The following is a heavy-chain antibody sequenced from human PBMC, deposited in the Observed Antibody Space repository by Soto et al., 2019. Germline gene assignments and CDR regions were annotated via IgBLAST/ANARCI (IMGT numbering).Heavy chain of an antibody. D-gene: IGHD3-16*01. V-gene: IGHV4-34*12. CDR3: ARSPLGYDYVRQTWREVGDSFDL. CDR1: GASLGGFH. CDR2: LIHGGST. Sequence: SETLSLTCAIYGASLGGFHWTWLRQAPGKGLEWIGELIHGGSTNYNPSLKSRVSFSLDTSKNQFSLHLMSVTAADTAVYYCARSPLGYDYVRQTWREVGDSFDLWGRGTMVT. J-gene: IGHJ3*01.